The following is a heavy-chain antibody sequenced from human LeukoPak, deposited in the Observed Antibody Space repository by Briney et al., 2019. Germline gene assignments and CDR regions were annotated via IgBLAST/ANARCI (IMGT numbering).Heavy chain of an antibody. CDR3: AATGGSSETFDP. CDR1: GGSISSSSYY. Sequence: SETLSLTCTVSGGSISSSSYYWGWIRQPPGKGLEWIGSIYYSGSTYYNPSLKSRVTVSVDTSKNQFSLKLSSVTAADTAVYYCAATGGSSETFDPWGQGTLVTVSS. D-gene: IGHD6-13*01. V-gene: IGHV4-39*01. J-gene: IGHJ5*02. CDR2: IYYSGST.